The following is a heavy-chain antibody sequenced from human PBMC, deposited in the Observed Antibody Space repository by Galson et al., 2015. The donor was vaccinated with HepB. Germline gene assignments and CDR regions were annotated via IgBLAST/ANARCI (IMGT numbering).Heavy chain of an antibody. Sequence: ETLSLTCAVSGYSIRTAFYWGWLRQPPGKGLEWIGRVFQTGNTYNNPSLQSRVTISVDTSKNQFSLKLTSVTAADTAVYYCARGSDYYYYGLDVWGQGTTVIVSS. CDR3: ARGSDYYYYGLDV. J-gene: IGHJ6*02. CDR2: VFQTGNT. V-gene: IGHV4-38-2*01. CDR1: GYSIRTAFY.